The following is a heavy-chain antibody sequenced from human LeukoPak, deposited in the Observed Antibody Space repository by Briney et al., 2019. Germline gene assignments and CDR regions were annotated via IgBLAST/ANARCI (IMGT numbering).Heavy chain of an antibody. CDR2: INHSGST. J-gene: IGHJ6*03. CDR3: ARVPHCTSTSCYVGGYHTDV. Sequence: SETLSLTCAVYGGSFSGYYWSWIRQPPGKGLEWIGEINHSGSTNYNPSLKSRVTISVDTSKNQFSLKLSSVTAADTAVYYCARVPHCTSTSCYVGGYHTDVWGKGTTVTVSS. D-gene: IGHD2-2*01. V-gene: IGHV4-34*01. CDR1: GGSFSGYY.